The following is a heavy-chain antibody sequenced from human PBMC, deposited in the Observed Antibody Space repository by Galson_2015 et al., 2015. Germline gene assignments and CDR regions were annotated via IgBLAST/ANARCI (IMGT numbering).Heavy chain of an antibody. J-gene: IGHJ3*02. Sequence: ETLSLTCAVSGGSISSSNWWSWVRQPPGKGLEWIGEIYHSGSTNYNPSLKSRVTISVDKSKNQFSLKLSSVTAADTAVYYCARALIDKPGAFDIWGQGTMVTVSS. CDR2: IYHSGST. CDR3: ARALIDKPGAFDI. D-gene: IGHD1-14*01. CDR1: GGSISSSNW. V-gene: IGHV4-4*02.